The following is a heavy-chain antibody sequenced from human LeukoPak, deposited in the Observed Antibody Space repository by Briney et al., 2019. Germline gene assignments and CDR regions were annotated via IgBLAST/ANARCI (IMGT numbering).Heavy chain of an antibody. Sequence: ASETLSLTCTVSGASTRSADHYWSWVRQTPGKGLEWLGFIFYTGTTYYNPSLKSRVTISIDTSKNQFSLRLTSATAADTAIYYCARDDSLGGTYYWGPGTPATVSS. J-gene: IGHJ4*02. CDR2: IFYTGTT. V-gene: IGHV4-30-4*01. CDR3: ARDDSLGGTYY. CDR1: GASTRSADHY. D-gene: IGHD1-26*01.